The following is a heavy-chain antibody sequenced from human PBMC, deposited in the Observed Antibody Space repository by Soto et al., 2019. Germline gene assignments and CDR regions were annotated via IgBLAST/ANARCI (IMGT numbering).Heavy chain of an antibody. V-gene: IGHV4-59*01. CDR1: GGSISSYY. CDR2: IYYSGST. D-gene: IGHD2-21*02. CDR3: ARVGDYYYYYGMDV. J-gene: IGHJ6*02. Sequence: ATLSLTFTVSGGSISSYYWSWIRQPPGKGLEWIGYIYYSGSTNYNPSLKSRVTISVDTSKNQFSLKLSSVTAADTAVYYCARVGDYYYYYGMDVWGQGTTVTVSS.